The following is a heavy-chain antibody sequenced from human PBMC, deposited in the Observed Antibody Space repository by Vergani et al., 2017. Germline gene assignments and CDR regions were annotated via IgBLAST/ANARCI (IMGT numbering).Heavy chain of an antibody. CDR1: GGAVNSGSNF. CDR3: ARETVVTSWDGYRFHYMDV. Sequence: QVQLQESGPGLVKPSQTLSLTCSVSGGAVNSGSNFWTWIRQLAGKGLEWIGRTSTDGSTNYNPSLKSRVTVSVDTSKTQISLRLTSVTAEDTAVYYCARETVVTSWDGYRFHYMDVWGKGTTVTVSS. J-gene: IGHJ6*03. V-gene: IGHV4-61*02. CDR2: TSTDGST. D-gene: IGHD3-16*02.